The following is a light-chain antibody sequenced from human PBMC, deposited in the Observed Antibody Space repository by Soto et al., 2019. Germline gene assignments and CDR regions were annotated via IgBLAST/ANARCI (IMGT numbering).Light chain of an antibody. CDR1: SSDVGGYNH. CDR2: EVS. V-gene: IGLV2-14*01. CDR3: TSYTSSSTLYV. Sequence: QSALTQPPSASGSPGQSVTISCTGTSSDVGGYNHVSWYQQHPGKAPKLMIYEVSRRPSGVSNRFSGSKSGNTASLTISGLQAEDEADYYCTSYTSSSTLYVFGSGTKLTVL. J-gene: IGLJ1*01.